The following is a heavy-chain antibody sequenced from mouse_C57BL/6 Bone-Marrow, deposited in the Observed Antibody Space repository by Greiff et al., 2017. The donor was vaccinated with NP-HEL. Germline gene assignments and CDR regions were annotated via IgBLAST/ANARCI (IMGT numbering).Heavy chain of an antibody. J-gene: IGHJ1*03. CDR3: AKGGNYYGSSPYWYFDV. CDR1: GFTFSDYG. D-gene: IGHD1-1*01. Sequence: DVKLVESGGGLVKPGGSLKLSCAASGFTFSDYGMHWVRQAPEKGLEWVAYISSGSSTIYYADTVKGRFTISRDNAKNTLFLQMTSLRSEDTAMYYCAKGGNYYGSSPYWYFDVWGTGTTVTVSS. CDR2: ISSGSSTI. V-gene: IGHV5-17*01.